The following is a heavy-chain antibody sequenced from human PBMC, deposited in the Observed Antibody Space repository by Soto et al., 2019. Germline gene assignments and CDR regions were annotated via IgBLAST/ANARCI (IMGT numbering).Heavy chain of an antibody. CDR2: IYYSGST. Sequence: SETLSLTCTVSGGSISSGDYYWSWIRQPPGKGLEWIGYIYYSGSTYYNPSLKSRVTISVDTSKNQFSLKLSSVTAADTAVYYCAREFITMVRGVIVSSAPPNWFDPWGQGTLVTVSS. V-gene: IGHV4-30-4*01. CDR1: GGSISSGDYY. CDR3: AREFITMVRGVIVSSAPPNWFDP. D-gene: IGHD3-10*01. J-gene: IGHJ5*02.